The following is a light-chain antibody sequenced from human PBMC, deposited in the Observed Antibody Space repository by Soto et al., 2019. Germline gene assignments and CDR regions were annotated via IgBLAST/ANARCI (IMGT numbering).Light chain of an antibody. J-gene: IGLJ2*01. CDR1: SGHSSYA. Sequence: QLVLTQSPSASASLEASVKLICTLSSGHSSYAIAWHQQQPEKGPRYLMKLNSDGSHSKGDGIPDRFSGSSSGAERYLTISSLQSEDEADYYCQTWGSGPVVFGGGTKLTVL. V-gene: IGLV4-69*01. CDR3: QTWGSGPVV. CDR2: LNSDGSH.